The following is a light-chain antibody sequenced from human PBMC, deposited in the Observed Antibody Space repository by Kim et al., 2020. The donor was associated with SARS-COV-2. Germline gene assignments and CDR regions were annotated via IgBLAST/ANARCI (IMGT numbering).Light chain of an antibody. J-gene: IGLJ3*02. CDR1: NIGSKS. CDR2: SDS. V-gene: IGLV3-21*04. CDR3: QVWDSDSDHWV. Sequence: APGKAATVTCGGNNIGSKSVHWCQQKPGQAPVLVIYSDSDRPSGIPERFSGSNSANPATLTIRRVEAGDEADYYCQVWDSDSDHWVFGGGTQLTVL.